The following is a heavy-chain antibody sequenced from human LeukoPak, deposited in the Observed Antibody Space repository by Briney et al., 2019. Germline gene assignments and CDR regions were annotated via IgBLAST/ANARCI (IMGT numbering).Heavy chain of an antibody. D-gene: IGHD5-18*01. J-gene: IGHJ5*02. V-gene: IGHV3-21*01. CDR1: GFTFSSYS. CDR3: AGGYTAMANWFDP. CDR2: ISSSSSYI. Sequence: GGSLRLSCAASGFTFSSYSMNWVRQAPGKGLEWVSSISSSSSYIYYADSVEGRFTISRDNAKNSLYLQVNSLRAEDTAVYYCAGGYTAMANWFDPWGQGTLVTVSS.